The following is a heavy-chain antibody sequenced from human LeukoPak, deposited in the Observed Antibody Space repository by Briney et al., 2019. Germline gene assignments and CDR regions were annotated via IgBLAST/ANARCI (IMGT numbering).Heavy chain of an antibody. Sequence: SETLSLTCAVYGGSFSGYYWSWIRQPPGKGLEWIGEINHSGSTNYNPSLKSRVTISVDTSKNQFSLKLSSVTAADTAVYYCARGDSIVGATSNYWGQGTLVTVSS. CDR2: INHSGST. J-gene: IGHJ4*02. D-gene: IGHD1-26*01. CDR3: ARGDSIVGATSNY. V-gene: IGHV4-34*01. CDR1: GGSFSGYY.